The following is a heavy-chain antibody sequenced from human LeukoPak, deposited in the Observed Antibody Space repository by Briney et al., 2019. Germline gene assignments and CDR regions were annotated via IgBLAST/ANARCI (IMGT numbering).Heavy chain of an antibody. CDR2: ISSSSSYI. Sequence: PGGSLRLSCAASGFTFSSYSMNWVRQAPGKGLEWVSSISSSSSYIYYADSVKGRFTISRDNAKNSLYLQMNSLRAEDTAVYYCATVGAYYYDSSGYYLFDYWGQGTLVTVSS. CDR1: GFTFSSYS. CDR3: ATVGAYYYDSSGYYLFDY. D-gene: IGHD3-22*01. J-gene: IGHJ4*02. V-gene: IGHV3-21*01.